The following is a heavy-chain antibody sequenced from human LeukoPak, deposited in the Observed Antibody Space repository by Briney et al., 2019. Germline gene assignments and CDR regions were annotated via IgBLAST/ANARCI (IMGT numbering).Heavy chain of an antibody. J-gene: IGHJ5*02. D-gene: IGHD3-9*01. V-gene: IGHV1-69*01. Sequence: SVKVSCKASGGAFSSYAINWVRQAPGQGLEWMGGIIPIFGTANYAQKFQGRVTITADESTSTAYMELSSPRSEDTAVYYCARGRGTNYDILTGYYAGRDWFDPWGQGTLVTVSS. CDR2: IIPIFGTA. CDR1: GGAFSSYA. CDR3: ARGRGTNYDILTGYYAGRDWFDP.